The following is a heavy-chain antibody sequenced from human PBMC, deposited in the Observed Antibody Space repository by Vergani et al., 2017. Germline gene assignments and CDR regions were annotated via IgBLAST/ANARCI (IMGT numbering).Heavy chain of an antibody. D-gene: IGHD5-18*01. CDR1: GGSISSYY. J-gene: IGHJ5*02. V-gene: IGHV4-59*01. CDR3: AREVGYSYGEGWFDP. Sequence: QVQLQESGPGLVKPSETLSLTCTVSGGSISSYYWSWIRQPPGKGLEWIGYIYYSGSTNYNPSLKSRVTISVATSKNQFSLKLSSVTAADTAVYYCAREVGYSYGEGWFDPWGQGTLVTVSS. CDR2: IYYSGST.